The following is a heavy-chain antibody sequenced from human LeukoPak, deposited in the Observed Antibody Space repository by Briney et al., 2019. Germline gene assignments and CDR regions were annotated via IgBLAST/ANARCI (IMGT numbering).Heavy chain of an antibody. Sequence: PGGSLRLSCAASGFTFSSYGMHWVRQAPGKGLECVAVIWYDGSNKYYADSVKGRFTISRDNSKNTLYLQMNSLRAEDTAVYYCAKGGSTSRRGSYMDVWGKGTTVTVSS. J-gene: IGHJ6*03. CDR2: IWYDGSNK. CDR3: AKGGSTSRRGSYMDV. CDR1: GFTFSSYG. D-gene: IGHD2-2*01. V-gene: IGHV3-30*02.